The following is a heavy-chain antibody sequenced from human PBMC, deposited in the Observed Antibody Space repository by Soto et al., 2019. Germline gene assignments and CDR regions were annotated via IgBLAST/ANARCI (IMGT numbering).Heavy chain of an antibody. D-gene: IGHD3-3*01. CDR1: GGTFSSYA. Sequence: VASVKVSCKASGGTFSSYAISWVRQAPGQGLEWMGGIIPIFGTANYAQKFQGRVTITADESTSTAYMELSSLRSEDTAVYYCARDYDSGLGYYSYGMDVWGQGTTVTVSS. J-gene: IGHJ6*02. V-gene: IGHV1-69*13. CDR3: ARDYDSGLGYYSYGMDV. CDR2: IIPIFGTA.